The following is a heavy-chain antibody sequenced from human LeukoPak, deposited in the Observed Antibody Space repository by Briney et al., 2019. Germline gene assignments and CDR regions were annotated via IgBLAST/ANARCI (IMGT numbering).Heavy chain of an antibody. CDR3: ARAPCSRGGWFDP. CDR2: ISSSSSYN. J-gene: IGHJ5*02. CDR1: GFAFSSYA. V-gene: IGHV3-21*01. D-gene: IGHD2-15*01. Sequence: GGSLRLSCAASGFAFSSYAMSWVRQAPGKGLEWVSPISSSSSYNYYAASVKGRFTISRDTAKNSLYLQMNSLRAEDTAVYYCARAPCSRGGWFDPWGQGTLVTVSS.